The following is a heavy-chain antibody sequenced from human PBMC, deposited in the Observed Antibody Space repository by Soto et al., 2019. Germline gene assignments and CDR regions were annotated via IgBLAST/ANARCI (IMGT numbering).Heavy chain of an antibody. CDR2: ISYTVDA. J-gene: IGHJ4*02. V-gene: IGHV4-59*01. D-gene: IGHD5-18*01. CDR3: VGSLMSRAMESFDY. Sequence: SETLSLTCSVSAGSLSRYYWGWVRQSPGEGLQWIAHISYTVDASYNPSLKSRVTISLDTSKNQIALRLMSVTAADTAVYYCVGSLMSRAMESFDYWGQGTLVTVSS. CDR1: AGSLSRYY.